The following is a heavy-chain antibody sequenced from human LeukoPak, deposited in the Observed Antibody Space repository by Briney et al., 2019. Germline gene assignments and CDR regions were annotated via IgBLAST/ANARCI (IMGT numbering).Heavy chain of an antibody. V-gene: IGHV3-23*01. CDR2: TVSRGTT. CDR3: AKCSTSAYTTGWCNWIDP. D-gene: IGHD6-19*01. Sequence: GGSLRLSWVASGFTFTSDAINWVRQAPGKGLEWVSSTVSRGTTQYADSVKGRFTVSRDTSKNTLYLQMNSLRADDTAVYYCAKCSTSAYTTGWCNWIDPWGQGTLVTVSS. J-gene: IGHJ5*02. CDR1: GFTFTSDA.